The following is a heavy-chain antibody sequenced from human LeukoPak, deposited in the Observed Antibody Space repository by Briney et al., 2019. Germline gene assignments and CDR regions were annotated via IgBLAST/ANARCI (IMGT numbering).Heavy chain of an antibody. J-gene: IGHJ6*03. CDR1: GFTFSSYA. Sequence: GGSLRLSCAASGFTFSSYAVSWVRQAPGVGLEWVSTISGRGGSTFYADSVKGRFTISRDNSKNTLYLQMNSLRADDTAVYYCARRGYYMDVWGKGTTVTVSS. CDR2: ISGRGGST. V-gene: IGHV3-23*01. CDR3: ARRGYYMDV.